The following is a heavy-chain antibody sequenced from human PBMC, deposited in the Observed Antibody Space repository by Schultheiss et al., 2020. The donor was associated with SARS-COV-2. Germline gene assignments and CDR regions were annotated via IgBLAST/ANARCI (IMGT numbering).Heavy chain of an antibody. Sequence: SETLSLTCTVSGGSISSYYWSWIRQHPGKGLEWIGYIYYSGSTNYNPSLKSRVTISVDTSKNQFSLKLSSVTAADTAVYYCARGLHTAMVYWYFDLWGRGTLVTVSS. CDR2: IYYSGST. V-gene: IGHV4-59*12. D-gene: IGHD5-18*01. CDR3: ARGLHTAMVYWYFDL. J-gene: IGHJ2*01. CDR1: GGSISSYY.